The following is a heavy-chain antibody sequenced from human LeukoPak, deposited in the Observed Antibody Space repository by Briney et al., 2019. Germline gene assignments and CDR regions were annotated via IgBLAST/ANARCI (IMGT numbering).Heavy chain of an antibody. V-gene: IGHV3-23*01. J-gene: IGHJ4*01. CDR3: AKGIYSSGWSYFDY. D-gene: IGHD6-19*01. CDR1: GITVSNYD. Sequence: GGSLRLSCVVSGITVSNYDMSWVRQAPGKGLEWVSTLSGSGITTYYADSVKGRFTISRDNSKNTLYLQMNSLRAEDTAVYYCAKGIYSSGWSYFDYWGHGTLVTVSS. CDR2: LSGSGITT.